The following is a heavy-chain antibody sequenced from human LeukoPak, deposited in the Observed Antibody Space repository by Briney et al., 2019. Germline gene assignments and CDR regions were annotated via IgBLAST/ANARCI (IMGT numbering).Heavy chain of an antibody. V-gene: IGHV3-48*01. CDR2: ISSSGSTI. Sequence: GGSLRLSCAASGFTFSSYSMNWVRQAPGKGLEWVSYISSSGSTIYYADSVKGRFTISRDNAKNSLYLQMNSLRAEDPAVYYCAREYRTAYFDYWGQGTLVTVSS. J-gene: IGHJ4*02. CDR1: GFTFSSYS. CDR3: AREYRTAYFDY. D-gene: IGHD2-2*01.